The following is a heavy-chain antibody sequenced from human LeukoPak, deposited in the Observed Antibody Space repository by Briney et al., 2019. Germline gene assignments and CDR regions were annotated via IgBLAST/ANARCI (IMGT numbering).Heavy chain of an antibody. D-gene: IGHD5-18*01. CDR1: GGSISSYY. CDR3: ARDKAGVDTAMVGYYYGMDV. J-gene: IGHJ6*02. CDR2: IYYSGST. V-gene: IGHV4-59*01. Sequence: KTSETLSLTCTVTGGSISSYYWSSIRQPPGKGLEWNGYIYYSGSTNYNPSLKSRVTISVDASKNQFSLKLSSVTAADTAVYYCARDKAGVDTAMVGYYYGMDVWGQGTTVTVSS.